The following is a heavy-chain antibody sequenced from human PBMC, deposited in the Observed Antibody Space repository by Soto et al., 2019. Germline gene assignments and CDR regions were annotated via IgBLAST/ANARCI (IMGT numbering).Heavy chain of an antibody. D-gene: IGHD4-17*01. CDR3: ARRYGASFDY. V-gene: IGHV4-59*01. Sequence: SETLSLTCTVSGGSISIYYWSWIRQPPGKGLEWIGYFYYSGSTNYNPSLKSRVTISVDTSKNQFSLKLSSVTAADTAVYYCARRYGASFDYWGQGTLVTVSS. J-gene: IGHJ4*02. CDR2: FYYSGST. CDR1: GGSISIYY.